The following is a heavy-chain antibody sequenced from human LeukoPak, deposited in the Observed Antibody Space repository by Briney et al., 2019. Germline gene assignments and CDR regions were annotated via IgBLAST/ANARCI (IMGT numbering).Heavy chain of an antibody. CDR2: ISAYDGGT. V-gene: IGHV1-18*01. CDR3: ARDPLRYFDWPLFDY. D-gene: IGHD3-9*01. CDR1: GYSFTSYA. Sequence: ASVKVSCKASGYSFTSYAYNWVRQAPGQGLEWMGWISAYDGGTKYAQDLQGRVTMTTDTSTRTAYMELTRLTSDDTAVYYCARDPLRYFDWPLFDYWGQGTLVTVSS. J-gene: IGHJ4*02.